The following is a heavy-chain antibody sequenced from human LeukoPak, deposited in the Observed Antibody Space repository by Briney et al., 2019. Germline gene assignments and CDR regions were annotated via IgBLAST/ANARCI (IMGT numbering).Heavy chain of an antibody. J-gene: IGHJ4*02. CDR2: INPNSGGT. CDR3: AREGSGWYGNFDY. CDR1: TYTFTGYY. Sequence: ASVKVSCKASTYTFTGYYMHWVRQAPGQGLEWMGWINPNSGGTNYAQKFQGRVTMTRDTSISTAYMEVSRLRSDDTAVYYCAREGSGWYGNFDYWGQGTLVTVSS. V-gene: IGHV1-2*02. D-gene: IGHD6-19*01.